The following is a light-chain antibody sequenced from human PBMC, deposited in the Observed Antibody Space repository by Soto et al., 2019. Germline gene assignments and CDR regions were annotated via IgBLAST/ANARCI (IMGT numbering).Light chain of an antibody. CDR3: QSYDSDLSVV. Sequence: QAVVTQPPSVSGAPGQRVTISCTGSSSNIGAGHGVQWYQQPPGTAPKLLIYENNFRPSGVPVRFSGSKSGASASLAITGLQADDEGDYYCQSYDSDLSVVFGGGTKVTVL. V-gene: IGLV1-40*03. J-gene: IGLJ2*01. CDR2: ENN. CDR1: SSNIGAGHG.